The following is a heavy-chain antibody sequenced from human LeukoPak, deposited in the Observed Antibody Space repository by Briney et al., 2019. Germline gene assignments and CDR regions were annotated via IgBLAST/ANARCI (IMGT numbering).Heavy chain of an antibody. V-gene: IGHV3-23*01. D-gene: IGHD1-26*01. CDR1: GFTFRNYA. Sequence: PGGSLRLSCAASGFTFRNYAMSWLRQAPGKGLEWVSVISGRGDKTYYAGSAKGRFTISRDNSKNTLYLQMNSLRDVDTAIYYCAKGIQWELPLEYWGQGTLVTVSS. CDR2: ISGRGDKT. CDR3: AKGIQWELPLEY. J-gene: IGHJ4*02.